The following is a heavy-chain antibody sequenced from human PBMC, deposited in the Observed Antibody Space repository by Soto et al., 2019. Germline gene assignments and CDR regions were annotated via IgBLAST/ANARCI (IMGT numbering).Heavy chain of an antibody. D-gene: IGHD6-6*01. V-gene: IGHV3-33*01. Sequence: SLRLSCAASGFTFSSYGMHWVRQAPGKGLEWVAVICYDGSNKYYADSVKGRFTISRDNSKNTLYLQMNRLRAEDTAVYYCARDIDWYSCSSGFDYWGQGTLVTVSS. CDR2: ICYDGSNK. CDR3: ARDIDWYSCSSGFDY. J-gene: IGHJ4*02. CDR1: GFTFSSYG.